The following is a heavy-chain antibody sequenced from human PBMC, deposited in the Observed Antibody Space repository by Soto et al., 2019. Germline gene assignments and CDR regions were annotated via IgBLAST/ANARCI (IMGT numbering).Heavy chain of an antibody. Sequence: EVQLVESGGGLVQPGGSQRLSCAASGFTFSSYWMHWVRQAPGKGLVWVSRINSDGSSTSYADSVKGRFTISSDNAKNTLYLQMNSLRAEDTAVYYCARDQGYCSGGSCYVAGYWGQGTLVTVSS. V-gene: IGHV3-74*01. J-gene: IGHJ4*02. CDR2: INSDGSST. CDR1: GFTFSSYW. D-gene: IGHD2-15*01. CDR3: ARDQGYCSGGSCYVAGY.